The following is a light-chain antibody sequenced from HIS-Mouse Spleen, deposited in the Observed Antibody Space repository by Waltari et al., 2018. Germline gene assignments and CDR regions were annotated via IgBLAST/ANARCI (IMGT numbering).Light chain of an antibody. CDR2: EVS. Sequence: QSALTPPASVSGSPGQSITIPCPGTSSDAGGYNYSSWYQQHPGKAPNLMIYEVSNRPSGVSNLFSGSKSGNTASLTISGLQAEDEADYYCSSYTSSSTLEVFGGGTKLTVL. CDR1: SSDAGGYNY. J-gene: IGLJ2*01. CDR3: SSYTSSSTLEV. V-gene: IGLV2-14*01.